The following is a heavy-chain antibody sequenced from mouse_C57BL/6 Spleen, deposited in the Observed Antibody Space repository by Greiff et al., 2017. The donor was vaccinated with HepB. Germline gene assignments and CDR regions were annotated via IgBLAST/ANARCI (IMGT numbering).Heavy chain of an antibody. V-gene: IGHV1-82*01. J-gene: IGHJ4*01. CDR1: GYAFSSSW. D-gene: IGHD2-4*01. Sequence: VMLVESGPELVKPGASVKISCKASGYAFSSSWMNWVKQRPGKGLEWIGRIYPGDGDTNYNGKFKGKATLTADKSSSTAYMQLSSLTSEDSAVYFCARSGDYDYEDYAMDYWGQGTSVTVSS. CDR2: IYPGDGDT. CDR3: ARSGDYDYEDYAMDY.